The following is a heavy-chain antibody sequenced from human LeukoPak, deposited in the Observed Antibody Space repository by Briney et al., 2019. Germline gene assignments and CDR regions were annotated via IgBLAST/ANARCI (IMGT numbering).Heavy chain of an antibody. CDR1: GYTFTSYD. CDR2: MNPNSGNT. D-gene: IGHD2-2*01. V-gene: IGHV1-8*01. CDR3: ASGDRSTSPYYFDY. J-gene: IGHJ4*02. Sequence: GASVKVSCKASGYTFTSYDINWVRQATGQGLEWMGWMNPNSGNTGYAQKFQGRVTMTRNTSISTAYMELSSLRSEDTAVYYCASGDRSTSPYYFDYWAREPWSPSPQ.